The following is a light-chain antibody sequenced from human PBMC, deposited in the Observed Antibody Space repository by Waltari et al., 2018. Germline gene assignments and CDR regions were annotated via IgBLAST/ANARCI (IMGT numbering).Light chain of an antibody. CDR3: ATWDSDLSTEDV. V-gene: IGLV1-51*01. CDR1: SSNIGRNY. CDR2: CND. J-gene: IGLJ1*01. Sequence: QSVLTQPPSVSAAPGQKVTISCSGRSSNIGRNYVSWYQQVPGTAPKLLIYCNDKRASGLPDRFSGSRSGTSATLDISGVQTGDEADYYCATWDSDLSTEDVFGTGTKVTVL.